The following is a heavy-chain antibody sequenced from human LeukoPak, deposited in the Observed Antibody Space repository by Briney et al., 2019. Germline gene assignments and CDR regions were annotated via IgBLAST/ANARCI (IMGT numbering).Heavy chain of an antibody. CDR3: ARLKNSKYCSSTSCPGGGFDP. CDR2: IYHSGST. V-gene: IGHV4-38-2*01. Sequence: SETLSLTCAVSGYSISSGYYWGWIRQPPGKGLEWIGSIYHSGSTYYNPSLKSRVTISVDTSKNQFSLKLSSVTAADTAVYYCARLKNSKYCSSTSCPGGGFDPWGQGTLVTVSS. CDR1: GYSISSGYY. D-gene: IGHD2-2*01. J-gene: IGHJ5*02.